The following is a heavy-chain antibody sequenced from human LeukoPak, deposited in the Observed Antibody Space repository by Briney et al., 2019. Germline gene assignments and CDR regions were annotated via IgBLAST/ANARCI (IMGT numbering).Heavy chain of an antibody. CDR1: GFPFSTYA. CDR2: ITGSGGFT. Sequence: PGGSLRLSCAASGFPFSTYAMNWVRQAPGKGLEWVSVITGSGGFTQYADSVKGRFTISGGNSKNTVYLQMNSLRVEDTALYYCVRSLDYWGQGTLVTVSS. CDR3: VRSLDY. J-gene: IGHJ4*02. V-gene: IGHV3-23*01.